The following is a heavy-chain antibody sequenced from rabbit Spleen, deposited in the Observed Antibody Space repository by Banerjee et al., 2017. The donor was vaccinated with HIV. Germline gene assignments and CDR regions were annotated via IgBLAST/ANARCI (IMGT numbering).Heavy chain of an antibody. Sequence: QLMESGGGLVTLGGSLKLSCKASGIDFNSYGISWVRQAPGKGLEWIAYIYPDYGTTDYAAWVNGRFTISSHHAQNTLYLQLNSLAAADTATYFCVRDSLDYGDVVWHGFDPWGPGTLVTVS. CDR2: IYPDYGTT. CDR3: VRDSLDYGDVVWHGFDP. V-gene: IGHV1S7*01. CDR1: GIDFNSYG. D-gene: IGHD2-1*01. J-gene: IGHJ2*01.